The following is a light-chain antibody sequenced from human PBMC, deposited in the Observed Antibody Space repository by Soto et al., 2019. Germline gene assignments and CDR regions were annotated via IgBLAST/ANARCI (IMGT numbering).Light chain of an antibody. V-gene: IGKV1-39*01. CDR2: AAS. CDR1: QSISSY. Sequence: DIQLTHSPSSLSASVGERVTLTCRASQSISSYLNWYQQKPGKAPKLLIYAASSLQSGVPSRFSGSGSGTDFTLTISSLQPEDFATYYCQQSYSTPPAFGQGTKVDI. CDR3: QQSYSTPPA. J-gene: IGKJ1*01.